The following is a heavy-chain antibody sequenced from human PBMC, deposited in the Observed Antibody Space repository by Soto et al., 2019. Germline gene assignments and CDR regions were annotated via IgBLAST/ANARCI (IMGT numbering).Heavy chain of an antibody. CDR3: ARSIVVVVATERDAFDI. CDR2: ISSSSSYI. CDR1: GFTFSSYS. Sequence: PGGSLRLSCAASGFTFSSYSMNWVRQAPGKGLEWVSSISSSSSYIYYADSVKGRFTISRGNAKNSLYLQMNSLRAEDTAVYYCARSIVVVVATERDAFDIWGQGTMVTVSS. J-gene: IGHJ3*02. D-gene: IGHD2-15*01. V-gene: IGHV3-21*01.